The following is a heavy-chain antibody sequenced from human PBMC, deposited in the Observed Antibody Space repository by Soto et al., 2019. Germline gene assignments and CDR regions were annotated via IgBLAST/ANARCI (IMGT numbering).Heavy chain of an antibody. CDR3: ARGSGIVALPGELEDVKYDY. Sequence: QVQLQQWGAGLVKPSETLSLSCAVYGQSFSGHSWAWLRQPPGKGLEWIGEINESGSTYYTPSLKSRVTSSTDTSKNQFSLKLSSVSAADTAAYFCARGSGIVALPGELEDVKYDYWGQGTLVNVSS. CDR2: INESGST. CDR1: GQSFSGHS. J-gene: IGHJ4*02. D-gene: IGHD1-1*01. V-gene: IGHV4-34*01.